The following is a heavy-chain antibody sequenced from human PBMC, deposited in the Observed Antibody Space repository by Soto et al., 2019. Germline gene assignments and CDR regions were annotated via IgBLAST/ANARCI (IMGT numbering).Heavy chain of an antibody. V-gene: IGHV3-23*01. J-gene: IGHJ4*02. Sequence: EVQLLESGGGLAQPGGSLRLSCAASGFTFSGFAMSWVRQAPGKGLEWVSAITGSGGSTYHADSVKGRFTISRDNSKNTLYLEMNNLRADDTAVYYCAKGSSSSRPYYFDYWGQGTLDTVSS. D-gene: IGHD6-6*01. CDR2: ITGSGGST. CDR1: GFTFSGFA. CDR3: AKGSSSSRPYYFDY.